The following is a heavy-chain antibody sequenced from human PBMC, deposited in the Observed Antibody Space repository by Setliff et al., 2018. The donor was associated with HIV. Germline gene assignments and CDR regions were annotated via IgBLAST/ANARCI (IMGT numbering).Heavy chain of an antibody. CDR2: ISTYNGNT. CDR3: ARDDYGDYVGDY. V-gene: IGHV1-18*01. J-gene: IGHJ4*02. Sequence: ASVKVSCKASGYTFTSYGITWVRQAPGQGPEWMGWISTYNGNTDYAQKLQGRVTMTTDTSTSTAYMELRSLRSDDSAVYYCARDDYGDYVGDYWGQGTLVTVSS. CDR1: GYTFTSYG. D-gene: IGHD4-17*01.